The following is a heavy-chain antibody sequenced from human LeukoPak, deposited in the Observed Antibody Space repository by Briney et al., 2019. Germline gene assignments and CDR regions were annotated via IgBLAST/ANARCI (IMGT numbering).Heavy chain of an antibody. V-gene: IGHV1-18*04. D-gene: IGHD5/OR15-5a*01. CDR1: GYSFTSYW. CDR3: ARNRVLGWFDP. J-gene: IGHJ5*02. CDR2: ISAYNGNT. Sequence: GESLKISCKGSGYSFTSYWIGWVRQAPGQGLEWMGWISAYNGNTNYAQKLQGRVTMTTDTSTSTAYMELRSLRSDDTAVYYCARNRVLGWFDPWGQGTLVTVSS.